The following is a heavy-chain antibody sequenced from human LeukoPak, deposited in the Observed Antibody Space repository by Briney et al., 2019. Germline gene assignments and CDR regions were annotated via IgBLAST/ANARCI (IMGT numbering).Heavy chain of an antibody. Sequence: GGSLRLSYAASGFTFSSYGMHWVRQAPGKGLEWEAVISYDGSNKYYADSVKGRFTISRDNSKNTLYLQMNSLRAEDTAVYYCAKASQPGIAAAGPDYWGQGTLVTVSS. CDR1: GFTFSSYG. J-gene: IGHJ4*02. CDR2: ISYDGSNK. CDR3: AKASQPGIAAAGPDY. D-gene: IGHD6-13*01. V-gene: IGHV3-30*18.